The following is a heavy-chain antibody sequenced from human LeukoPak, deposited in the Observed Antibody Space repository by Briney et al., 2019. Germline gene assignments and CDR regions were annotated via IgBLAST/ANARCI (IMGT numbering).Heavy chain of an antibody. V-gene: IGHV4-39*01. J-gene: IGHJ5*02. CDR3: ARGDNVGYYSWFDP. Sequence: SETLSLTCSVSGGSIGRSVYYWGLIRQSPGKGLEWIGSIHFGGTTHQNPSLKGRATISVDTSKNQFSLKLTSVTAADTAVYYCARGDNVGYYSWFDPWGQGTLVTVSS. CDR1: GGSIGRSVYY. D-gene: IGHD3-22*01. CDR2: IHFGGTT.